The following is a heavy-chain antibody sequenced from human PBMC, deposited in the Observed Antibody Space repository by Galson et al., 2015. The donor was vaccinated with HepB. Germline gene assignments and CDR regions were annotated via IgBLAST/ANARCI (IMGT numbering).Heavy chain of an antibody. V-gene: IGHV3-74*01. CDR1: GFTFSGFW. CDR3: VRDGHHWNFDC. Sequence: SLRLSCAASGFTFSGFWMHWVRQVPGKGLVWVSCIKTDGSEANYADSVEGRFTISRDNAKNTLNLQMNNLRAEDTAVYFCVRDGHHWNFDCWGQGTLVAVSP. CDR2: IKTDGSEA. J-gene: IGHJ4*02. D-gene: IGHD1-1*01.